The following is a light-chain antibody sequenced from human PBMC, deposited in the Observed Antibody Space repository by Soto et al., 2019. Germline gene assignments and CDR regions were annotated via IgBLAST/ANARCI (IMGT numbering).Light chain of an antibody. Sequence: VLTQPASVSGSPGQSITISCTGTSSDVGGYNYVSWYQQHPGKAPKLMIYDVSNRPSGVSNRFSGSKSGNTASLTISGLQAEDEADYYCSSYTSSSLYVFGTGTKLTVL. J-gene: IGLJ1*01. CDR3: SSYTSSSLYV. V-gene: IGLV2-14*01. CDR1: SSDVGGYNY. CDR2: DVS.